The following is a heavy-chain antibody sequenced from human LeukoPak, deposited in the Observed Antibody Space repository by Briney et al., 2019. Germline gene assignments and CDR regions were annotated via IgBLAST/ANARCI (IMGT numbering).Heavy chain of an antibody. V-gene: IGHV1-2*02. J-gene: IGHJ4*02. Sequence: ASVKVFCKASGYTFTGYYMHWVRQAPGQGLEWMGWINPNSGGTNYAQKFQGRVTMTRDTSISTAYMELSRLRSDDTAVYYCARDPSYGSGSYDYWGQGTLVTVSS. D-gene: IGHD3-10*01. CDR1: GYTFTGYY. CDR3: ARDPSYGSGSYDY. CDR2: INPNSGGT.